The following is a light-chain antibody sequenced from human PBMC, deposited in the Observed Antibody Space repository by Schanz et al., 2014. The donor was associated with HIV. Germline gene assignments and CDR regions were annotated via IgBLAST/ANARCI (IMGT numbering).Light chain of an antibody. CDR2: GAS. CDR1: QSVKSNF. Sequence: EIVLTQSPGTLSLSPGERGTLSCRASQSVKSNFIGWYQQKPGQAPRLLIFGASNRATGIPDRFSGGLSGTDFTLTISRVEPEDYAVYYCQQYGSSPWTFGQGTRVDVK. V-gene: IGKV3-20*01. J-gene: IGKJ1*01. CDR3: QQYGSSPWT.